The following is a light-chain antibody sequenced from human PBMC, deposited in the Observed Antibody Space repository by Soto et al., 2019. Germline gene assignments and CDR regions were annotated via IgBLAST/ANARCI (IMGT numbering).Light chain of an antibody. CDR2: GAS. CDR1: QSVSSSY. CDR3: QQYGRSPGT. J-gene: IGKJ1*01. V-gene: IGKV3-20*01. Sequence: EIVLTQSPGTLSLSPGERATLSCRASQSVSSSYLAWYQQKPGQAPRLLIYGASSRATGIPDRFSGSGSGTDVTLTINRLEPEDFAVYYCQQYGRSPGTFGQGTKVEIK.